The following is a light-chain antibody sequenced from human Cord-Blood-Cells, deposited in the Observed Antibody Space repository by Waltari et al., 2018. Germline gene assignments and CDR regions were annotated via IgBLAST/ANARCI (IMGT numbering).Light chain of an antibody. J-gene: IGLJ1*01. Sequence: QSALTQPRSVSGSPGQSVTLSCPGTSSDVGGYNYVSCYQQHPGKAPKLMIYDVSKRPSGVPDRFSGSKSGNTASLTISGLQAEDEADYYCCSYAGSYTYVFGTGTKVTVL. V-gene: IGLV2-11*01. CDR1: SSDVGGYNY. CDR2: DVS. CDR3: CSYAGSYTYV.